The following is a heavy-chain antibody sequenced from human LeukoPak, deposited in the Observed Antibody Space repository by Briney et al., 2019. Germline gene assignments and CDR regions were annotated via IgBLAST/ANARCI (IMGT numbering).Heavy chain of an antibody. J-gene: IGHJ3*02. Sequence: GASVKVSCKASGYTFTSYGISWVRQAPGQGLEWMGWISAYNGNTNYAQKLQGRVTMTTDTSTSTAYMELRSLRSDDPAVYYCARPYGGNSDDAFDIWGQGTMVTVSS. CDR2: ISAYNGNT. V-gene: IGHV1-18*01. D-gene: IGHD4-23*01. CDR3: ARPYGGNSDDAFDI. CDR1: GYTFTSYG.